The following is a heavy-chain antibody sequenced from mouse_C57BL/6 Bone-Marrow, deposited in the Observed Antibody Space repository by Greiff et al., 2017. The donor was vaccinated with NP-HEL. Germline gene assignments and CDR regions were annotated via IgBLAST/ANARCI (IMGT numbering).Heavy chain of an antibody. CDR3: ARCPIYYYGSRGYFDY. Sequence: QVQLQQPGTELVKPGASVKLSCKASGYTFTSYWMHWVKQRPGQGLEWIGNINPSNGGTNYNEKFKSKATLTVDKSSSTAYMQLSSLTSEDSAVYYCARCPIYYYGSRGYFDYWGQGTTLTVSS. J-gene: IGHJ2*01. CDR2: INPSNGGT. V-gene: IGHV1-53*01. D-gene: IGHD1-1*01. CDR1: GYTFTSYW.